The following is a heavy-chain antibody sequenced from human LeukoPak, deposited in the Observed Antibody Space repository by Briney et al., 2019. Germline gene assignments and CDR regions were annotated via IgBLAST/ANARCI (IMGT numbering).Heavy chain of an antibody. D-gene: IGHD1-26*01. Sequence: SETLSLTCSVSGGSISSGSYYWSWIRQPAGKGLEWIGRIYTSGSTNYNPSLKSRVTISVDTSKNQFSPKLSSVTAADTAVYYCARMFRTVWELPYFWGQGTLVTVSS. V-gene: IGHV4-61*02. J-gene: IGHJ4*02. CDR1: GGSISSGSYY. CDR3: ARMFRTVWELPYF. CDR2: IYTSGST.